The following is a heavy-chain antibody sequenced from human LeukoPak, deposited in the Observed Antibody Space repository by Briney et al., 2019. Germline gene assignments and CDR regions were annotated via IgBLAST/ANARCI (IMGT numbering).Heavy chain of an antibody. J-gene: IGHJ4*02. D-gene: IGHD2-2*01. CDR2: IIPIFGTA. V-gene: IGHV1-69*13. Sequence: SVKVSCKASGGTFSSYAISWVRQAPGQGLEWMGGIIPIFGTANYAQKFQGRVTITADESTSTAYMELSSLRSEDTAVYYCARGQGEVPAAIHGNFDYWGQGTLVTVSS. CDR3: ARGQGEVPAAIHGNFDY. CDR1: GGTFSSYA.